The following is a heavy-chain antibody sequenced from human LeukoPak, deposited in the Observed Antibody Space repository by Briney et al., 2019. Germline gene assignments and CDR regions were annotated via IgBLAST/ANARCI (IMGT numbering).Heavy chain of an antibody. V-gene: IGHV3-53*01. CDR1: GFIVSSNY. J-gene: IGHJ4*02. CDR2: IYSGGST. CDR3: ARAATLAGPFDY. D-gene: IGHD6-13*01. Sequence: QPGGSLRLSCAASGFIVSSNYMSWVRQAPGKGLEWVSTIYSGGSTYYADSVKGRFTISRENSQNTLYLQMNSLRAEDTALYYCARAATLAGPFDYWGQGTLVTVSA.